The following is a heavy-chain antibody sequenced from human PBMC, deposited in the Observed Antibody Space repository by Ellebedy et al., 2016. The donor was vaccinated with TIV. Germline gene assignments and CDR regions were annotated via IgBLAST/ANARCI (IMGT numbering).Heavy chain of an antibody. D-gene: IGHD3-10*01. Sequence: GGSLRLXCAASGFSFSTYGMNWVRQAPGKGLEWVSGIRGSGASTYYAESVKGRFTISRDNSKNTLYLQMNSLRAEDTAVYYCAKDRWRVRGVTCDYWGQGTLVTVSS. CDR3: AKDRWRVRGVTCDY. CDR2: IRGSGAST. J-gene: IGHJ4*02. V-gene: IGHV3-23*01. CDR1: GFSFSTYG.